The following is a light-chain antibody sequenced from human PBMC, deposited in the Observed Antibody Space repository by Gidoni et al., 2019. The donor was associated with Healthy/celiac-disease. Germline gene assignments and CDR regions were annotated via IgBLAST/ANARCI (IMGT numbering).Light chain of an antibody. CDR3: SSYTSSSTVV. CDR1: TSDVGGYNY. V-gene: IGLV2-14*01. Sequence: QSALTQPASVSGSPGQSITISCTGTTSDVGGYNYVSWYQQHPGKAPKLMIYEVSHRPPGVSNRFSGSKSGNTFSLTISGLQAEDEADYYCSSYTSSSTVVFGGGTKLTVL. CDR2: EVS. J-gene: IGLJ2*01.